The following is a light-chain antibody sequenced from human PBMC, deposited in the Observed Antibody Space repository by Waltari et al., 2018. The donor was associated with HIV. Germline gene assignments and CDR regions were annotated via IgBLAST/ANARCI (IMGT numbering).Light chain of an antibody. J-gene: IGKJ1*01. CDR1: QKILYSANNKNY. V-gene: IGKV4-1*01. CDR2: WAS. CDR3: QQYYSLPWT. Sequence: DIAMTQSPDTLTVSLGERATINCRSSQKILYSANNKNYLACYQQKSGHPPKVLFYWASTRESGVPNRCSGSGSETDFTLTSSSVQAEDVAVYYCQQYYSLPWTFGQGPKVEI.